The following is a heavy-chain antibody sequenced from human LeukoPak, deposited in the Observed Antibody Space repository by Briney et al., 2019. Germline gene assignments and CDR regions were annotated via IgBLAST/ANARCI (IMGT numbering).Heavy chain of an antibody. V-gene: IGHV1-24*01. D-gene: IGHD4-23*01. CDR2: FDPEDGET. CDR1: GYTLTELS. CDR3: ATDERRPPDDYGGNRGDAFDI. Sequence: ASVKVSCKVSGYTLTELSMHWVRQAPGKGLEWMGGFDPEDGETIYAQKFQGRVTMTEDTSTDTAYMELSSLRSEDTAVYYCATDERRPPDDYGGNRGDAFDIWGQGTMVTVSS. J-gene: IGHJ3*02.